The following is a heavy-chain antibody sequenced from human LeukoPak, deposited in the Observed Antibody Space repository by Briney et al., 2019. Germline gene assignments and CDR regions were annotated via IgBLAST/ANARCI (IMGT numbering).Heavy chain of an antibody. Sequence: PSETLSLTCTVSGGSISSSSYYWGWIRQPPGKGLEWIGSIYYSGSTYYNPSLKSRVTISVDTSKNQFSLKLSSVTAADTAVYYCARPRSNYYFGYWGQGTLVTVSS. CDR1: GGSISSSSYY. D-gene: IGHD4-11*01. V-gene: IGHV4-39*07. CDR2: IYYSGST. J-gene: IGHJ4*02. CDR3: ARPRSNYYFGY.